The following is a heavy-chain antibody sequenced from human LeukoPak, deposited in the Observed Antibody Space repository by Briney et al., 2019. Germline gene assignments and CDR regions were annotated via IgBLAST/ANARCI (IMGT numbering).Heavy chain of an antibody. CDR2: INHSGST. Sequence: PSETLSLTCAVYGGSFSGYYWSWIRQPPGKGLEWIGEINHSGSTNYNPSLKSRVTISVDTSKNQFSLKLSSVTAADTAVYYCARVLPVAATPGFDYWGQGTLVTVSS. D-gene: IGHD6-19*01. CDR3: ARVLPVAATPGFDY. V-gene: IGHV4-34*01. J-gene: IGHJ4*02. CDR1: GGSFSGYY.